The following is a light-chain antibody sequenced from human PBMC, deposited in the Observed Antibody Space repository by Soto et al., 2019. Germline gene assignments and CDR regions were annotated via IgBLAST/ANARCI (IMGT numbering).Light chain of an antibody. Sequence: EVVLTQSPGTLSLSPGERATLSCRASQSVTNNYLAWYQQKPGQAPRLLIFGSSDRATGLPARFSGSGSGTDFMLAISILETEDFGGYYCQPYGSSPPNTFGQGTTLAI. CDR2: GSS. CDR3: QPYGSSPPNT. V-gene: IGKV3-20*01. J-gene: IGKJ2*01. CDR1: QSVTNNY.